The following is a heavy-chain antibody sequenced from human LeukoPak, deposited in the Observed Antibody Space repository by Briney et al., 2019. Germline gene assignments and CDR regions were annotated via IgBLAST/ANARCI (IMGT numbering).Heavy chain of an antibody. J-gene: IGHJ4*02. CDR3: ARDRGSYWYFDY. Sequence: GSLRLSCAASGFTFSSYWMSWVRQAPGKGLEWVANVKQDGSEKYYVDSVKGRFTISRDNAKNSLYLQMNSLRAEDTALYYCARDRGSYWYFDYWGQGTLVTVSS. CDR2: VKQDGSEK. CDR1: GFTFSSYW. D-gene: IGHD3-10*01. V-gene: IGHV3-7*01.